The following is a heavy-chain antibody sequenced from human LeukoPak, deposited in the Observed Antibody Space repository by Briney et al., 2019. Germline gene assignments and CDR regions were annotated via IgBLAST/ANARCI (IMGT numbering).Heavy chain of an antibody. CDR2: ISAYNGST. D-gene: IGHD4-17*01. CDR1: GYTFTSYG. V-gene: IGHV1-18*01. J-gene: IGHJ4*02. CDR3: ARTYGDYNAFYFDY. Sequence: GASVKVSCKASGYTFTSYGISWVRQAPGQGLEWMGWISAYNGSTKYAQKLQGRVTMTTDTSTSTAYMELRSLRSDDTAVYYCARTYGDYNAFYFDYWGQGTLVTVSS.